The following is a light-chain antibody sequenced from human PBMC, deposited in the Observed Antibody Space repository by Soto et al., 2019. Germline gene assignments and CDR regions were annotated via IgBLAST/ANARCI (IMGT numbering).Light chain of an antibody. CDR1: NSNIGTGYG. CDR2: GDN. J-gene: IGLJ3*02. CDR3: QSYDTSRFGLV. V-gene: IGLV1-40*01. Sequence: VLTQPPSGTWSPGQRVTIFCTWNNSNIGTGYGVHWYQQFPGTAPRLLTYGDNNRPSGVPDRFSGSKSGTSASLAITGLQAEDEADYYCQSYDTSRFGLVFGGGTKVNVL.